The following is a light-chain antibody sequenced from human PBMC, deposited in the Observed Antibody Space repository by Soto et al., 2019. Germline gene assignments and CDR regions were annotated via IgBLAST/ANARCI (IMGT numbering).Light chain of an antibody. J-gene: IGLJ1*01. V-gene: IGLV1-44*01. Sequence: SVLTQPPSASGTPGQRVTISCSGSSSNIGSNNVNWYQQLPGTAPKLLIYTNDQRPSGVPDRFSGSKSGTSASLAISGLQSEDEADYYCAAWDDSLNGYVFGTGTKLTVL. CDR3: AAWDDSLNGYV. CDR2: TND. CDR1: SSNIGSNN.